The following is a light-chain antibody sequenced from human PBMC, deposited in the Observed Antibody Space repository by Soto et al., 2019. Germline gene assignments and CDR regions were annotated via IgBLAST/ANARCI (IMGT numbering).Light chain of an antibody. CDR2: GAS. J-gene: IGKJ1*01. CDR1: QSISSPY. CDR3: QQYGSSPLT. Sequence: EIVLTQSPGTLSLSLGERATLSCRASQSISSPYLAWYQHKPGQAPRLLIYGASSTATGIPDRFSGGGSGTDFTLTISRLEPEDFAVYYCQQYGSSPLTFGRGTRVEIK. V-gene: IGKV3-20*01.